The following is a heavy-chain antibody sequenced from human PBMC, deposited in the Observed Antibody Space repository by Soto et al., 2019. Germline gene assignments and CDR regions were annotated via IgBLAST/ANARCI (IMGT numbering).Heavy chain of an antibody. CDR3: ARYRREAVAGYTLDN. Sequence: WATLGITCTVSGGSISSNYWTWIRQPPGKGLEWIGYVYNSGSTNYNPSLKSRVTISEDTSKSQFSLKVNSMTAADTAVYYCARYRREAVAGYTLDNWGQGILVTVSS. V-gene: IGHV4-59*01. CDR2: VYNSGST. CDR1: GGSISSNY. D-gene: IGHD6-13*01. J-gene: IGHJ4*02.